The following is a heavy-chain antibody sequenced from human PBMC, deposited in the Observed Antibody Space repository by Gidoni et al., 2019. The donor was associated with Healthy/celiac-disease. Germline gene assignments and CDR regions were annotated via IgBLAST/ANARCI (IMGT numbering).Heavy chain of an antibody. J-gene: IGHJ4*02. CDR2: IYYSGST. V-gene: IGHV4-39*01. D-gene: IGHD3-22*01. Sequence: QLQLQESGPGLVKPSETLSLTCTVSVGSISSSSYYWGWIRQPPGKGLEWIGSIYYSGSTYYNPSLKSRVTISVDTSKNQFSLKLSSVTAADTAVYYCAGLRAEDYYDSSGYYLFDYWGQGTLVTVSS. CDR1: VGSISSSSYY. CDR3: AGLRAEDYYDSSGYYLFDY.